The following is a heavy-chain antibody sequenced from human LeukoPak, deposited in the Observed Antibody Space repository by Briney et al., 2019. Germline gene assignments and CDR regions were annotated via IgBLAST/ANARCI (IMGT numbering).Heavy chain of an antibody. CDR2: ISSSSSTI. D-gene: IGHD2-2*03. CDR3: AKDRIGYCSSASCPYDY. Sequence: GGSLRLSCAASGFTFSSYSMNWVRQAPGKGLEWVSYISSSSSTIYYADSVKGRFTISRDNAKNSLYLQMNSLRAEDTGVYYCAKDRIGYCSSASCPYDYWGQGTLVTVSS. J-gene: IGHJ4*02. CDR1: GFTFSSYS. V-gene: IGHV3-48*04.